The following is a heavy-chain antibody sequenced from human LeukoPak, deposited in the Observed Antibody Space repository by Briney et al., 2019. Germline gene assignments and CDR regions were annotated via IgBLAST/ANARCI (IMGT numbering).Heavy chain of an antibody. CDR2: IKEDGSEK. Sequence: GGSLRLSCAASGFTFSSYWMSWVRQAPGKGLEWVANIKEDGSEKYYVDSVKGRFTISKDNAKNSLYLQMNSLRAEDTAVYYCVRDQLDSSGRRSDYWAQGTLVTVSS. V-gene: IGHV3-7*01. CDR1: GFTFSSYW. D-gene: IGHD3-22*01. CDR3: VRDQLDSSGRRSDY. J-gene: IGHJ4*02.